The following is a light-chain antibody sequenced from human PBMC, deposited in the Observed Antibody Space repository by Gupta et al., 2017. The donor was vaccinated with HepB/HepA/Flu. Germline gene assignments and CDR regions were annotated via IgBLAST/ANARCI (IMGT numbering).Light chain of an antibody. J-gene: IGLJ2*01. V-gene: IGLV2-8*01. CDR2: EVS. CDR3: SSYAGSNNLI. CDR1: SSDVGGYNY. Sequence: QSALTQPPSASGSPGQSVTIPCTATSSDVGGYNYVSWYQQHPGKAPKLMIYEVSKRPSGVPDRFSGSKSGNTASLTVSGLKAEDEADYYCSSYAGSNNLIFGGGTKLTVL.